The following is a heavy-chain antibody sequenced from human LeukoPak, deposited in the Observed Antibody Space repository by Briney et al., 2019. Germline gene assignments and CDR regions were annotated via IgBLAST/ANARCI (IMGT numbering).Heavy chain of an antibody. CDR2: IYYTET. J-gene: IGHJ6*03. Sequence: SEALSLTCTVSGGSVSNYYWSWIRQSPGKGLEWIGYIYYTETSYNPSLKSRVTISADTSKNQFSLKLSSVTAADTAVYYCARVAGGCSSTSCYRGRRHMDVWGKGTTVTVSS. CDR1: GGSVSNYY. CDR3: ARVAGGCSSTSCYRGRRHMDV. V-gene: IGHV4-59*02. D-gene: IGHD2-2*01.